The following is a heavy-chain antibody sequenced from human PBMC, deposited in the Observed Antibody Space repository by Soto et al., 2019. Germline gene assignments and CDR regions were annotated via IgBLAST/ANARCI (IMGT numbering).Heavy chain of an antibody. Sequence: HPGGSLRLSCTASGFTFGDYAMSWFRQAPGKGLEWVGFIRSKAYGGTTEYAASVKGRFTISRDDSKSIAYLQMNSLKTEDTAVYYCTRDDFWSGYYEPPYGMDVWGQGTTVTVSS. V-gene: IGHV3-49*03. CDR2: IRSKAYGGTT. CDR3: TRDDFWSGYYEPPYGMDV. D-gene: IGHD3-3*01. J-gene: IGHJ6*02. CDR1: GFTFGDYA.